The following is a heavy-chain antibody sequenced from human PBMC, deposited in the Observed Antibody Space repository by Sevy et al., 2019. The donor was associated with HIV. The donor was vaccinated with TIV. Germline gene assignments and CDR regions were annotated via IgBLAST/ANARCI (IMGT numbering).Heavy chain of an antibody. CDR1: GFTFSSYG. V-gene: IGHV3-30*18. Sequence: GGSLRLSCAASGFTFSSYGMHWVRQAPGKGLEWVAVISYDGSNKYYADSVKGRFTISRDNSKNKLYLQMNSLRAEDTAVYYCAKDRYDFWSGYPHKYYYYGMDVWGQGTTVTVSS. D-gene: IGHD3-3*01. CDR2: ISYDGSNK. CDR3: AKDRYDFWSGYPHKYYYYGMDV. J-gene: IGHJ6*02.